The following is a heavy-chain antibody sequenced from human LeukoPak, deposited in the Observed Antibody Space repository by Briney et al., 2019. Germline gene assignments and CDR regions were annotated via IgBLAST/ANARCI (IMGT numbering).Heavy chain of an antibody. D-gene: IGHD1-1*01. Sequence: ASVKVSCKASGYTFTGYYMHWVRQAPGQGLEWMGWINPNSGGTNYAQKFQGRVTMTRDTSISTAYMELSRLRSDDTAVYYCARDPKNDNWFDPWGQGTLVTVSS. CDR1: GYTFTGYY. J-gene: IGHJ5*02. CDR2: INPNSGGT. CDR3: ARDPKNDNWFDP. V-gene: IGHV1-2*02.